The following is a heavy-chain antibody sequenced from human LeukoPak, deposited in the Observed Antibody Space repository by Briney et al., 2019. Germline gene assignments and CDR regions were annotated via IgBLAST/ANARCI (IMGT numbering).Heavy chain of an antibody. CDR3: ARGPTMLRENWLDP. CDR2: INTNTGNP. D-gene: IGHD3-10*01. CDR1: GYTFHSYV. J-gene: IGHJ5*02. V-gene: IGHV7-4-1*02. Sequence: ASVKVSCKASGYTFHSYVINWVRQAPGQGLEWMGWINTNTGNPTYAQDFTGRFVFSWDTSVSTAFLEISSLKAEDTGVYYCARGPTMLRENWLDPWGRGTLVTVSS.